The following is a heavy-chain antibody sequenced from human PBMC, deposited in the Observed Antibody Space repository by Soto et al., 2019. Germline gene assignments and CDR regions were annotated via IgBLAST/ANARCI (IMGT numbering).Heavy chain of an antibody. J-gene: IGHJ4*02. CDR3: AAVGMATTLDY. CDR2: IVVGSGNT. Sequence: QMQLVQSGPEVKKPGTSVKVACKASGFTFTSSAVQWVRQARGQRLEWIGWIVVGSGNTNYAQKFQERVTITRDSSTSTAYMELSSLRSEDTAVYYCAAVGMATTLDYWGQGTLVTVSS. D-gene: IGHD5-12*01. V-gene: IGHV1-58*01. CDR1: GFTFTSSA.